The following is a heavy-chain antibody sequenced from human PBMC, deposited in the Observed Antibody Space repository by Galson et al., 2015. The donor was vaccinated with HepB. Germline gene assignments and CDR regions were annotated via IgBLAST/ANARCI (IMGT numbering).Heavy chain of an antibody. J-gene: IGHJ5*02. D-gene: IGHD4-17*01. CDR3: ARGHDDYGDYDWLDP. CDR2: INLDGST. CDR1: SGSFSGHF. V-gene: IGHV4-34*01. Sequence: ETLSLTCAVQSGSFSGHFCSWIRQPPRKGLQWIGEINLDGSTNYNPSLKSRVTISVDTSKNQFSLKLSSVTAADTAVYYCARGHDDYGDYDWLDPWGQGTLVTVSS.